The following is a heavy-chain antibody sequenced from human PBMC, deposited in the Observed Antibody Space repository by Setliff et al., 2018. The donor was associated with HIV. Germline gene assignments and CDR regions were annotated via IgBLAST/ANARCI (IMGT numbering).Heavy chain of an antibody. Sequence: PSETLSLTCTVSGDSIGTTTYYWGWIRQSPEKGLEWIGSIYFSGSAYYNPSLKSRVTISVDTSKNQFSLKLSSVTAADTAVYYYARDSRGSGNFDFWGQGTLVTVSS. D-gene: IGHD3-10*01. CDR3: ARDSRGSGNFDF. CDR1: GDSIGTTTYY. J-gene: IGHJ4*02. V-gene: IGHV4-39*07. CDR2: IYFSGSA.